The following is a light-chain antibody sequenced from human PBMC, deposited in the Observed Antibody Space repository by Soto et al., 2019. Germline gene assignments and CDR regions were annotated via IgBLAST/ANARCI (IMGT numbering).Light chain of an antibody. V-gene: IGKV1-6*01. CDR3: LQDYNSPWT. Sequence: AIQMTQSPSSLSASVGDRVTITCRASQGIRNDLGWYQQKPGKVPKLLIYAASSLQSGVPSRFSGSGSGTDFTLTISSLQTEDFATYYCLQDYNSPWTFGQGTEVEIK. J-gene: IGKJ1*01. CDR1: QGIRND. CDR2: AAS.